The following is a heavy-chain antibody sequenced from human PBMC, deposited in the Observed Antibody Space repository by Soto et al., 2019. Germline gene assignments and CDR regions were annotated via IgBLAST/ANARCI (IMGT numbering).Heavy chain of an antibody. CDR3: IAYEPRLSSSSFDY. Sequence: GGSLRLSCTASGFTFGDYAMSWVRQAPGKGLEWVGFIRSKAYGGTTEYAASVKGRFTISRDDSKSIAYLQMNSLKTEDTAVYYCIAYEPRLSSSSFDYWGQGTLVTVSS. D-gene: IGHD6-6*01. CDR1: GFTFGDYA. V-gene: IGHV3-49*04. CDR2: IRSKAYGGTT. J-gene: IGHJ4*02.